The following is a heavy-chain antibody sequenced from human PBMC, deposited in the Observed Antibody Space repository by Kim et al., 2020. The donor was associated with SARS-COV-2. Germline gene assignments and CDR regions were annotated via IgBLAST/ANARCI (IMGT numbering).Heavy chain of an antibody. Sequence: ASVKVSCKASGYTFTSYGISWVRQAPGQGLEWMGWISAYNGNTNYAQKLQGRVTMTTDTSTSTAYMELRSLRSDDTAVYYCARDLWVAGPGYYYYGMDVWGQGTTVTVSS. D-gene: IGHD6-19*01. CDR2: ISAYNGNT. V-gene: IGHV1-18*01. CDR1: GYTFTSYG. J-gene: IGHJ6*02. CDR3: ARDLWVAGPGYYYYGMDV.